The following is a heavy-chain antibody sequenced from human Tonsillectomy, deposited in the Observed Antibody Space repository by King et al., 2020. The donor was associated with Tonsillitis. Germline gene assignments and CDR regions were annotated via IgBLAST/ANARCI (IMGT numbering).Heavy chain of an antibody. CDR3: ARGGSPGGWYLDY. V-gene: IGHV3-21*01. CDR1: GFTFSSYS. CDR2: VSSSSSYI. Sequence: QLVESGGGLVKPGGSLRLSCAASGFTFSSYSMNWVRKAPGKGLEWVSSVSSSSSYIFYADSVKGRFTISRDNAKNSLYLQMNSLRAEDTAVYYCARGGSPGGWYLDYWGQGTLVTVSS. J-gene: IGHJ4*02. D-gene: IGHD6-19*01.